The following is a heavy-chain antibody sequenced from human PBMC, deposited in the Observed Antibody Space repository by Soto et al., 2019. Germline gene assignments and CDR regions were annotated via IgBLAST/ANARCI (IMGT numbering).Heavy chain of an antibody. D-gene: IGHD3-10*01. J-gene: IGHJ4*02. V-gene: IGHV3-48*01. CDR2: ISSSGSST. CDR3: ARGAYMIRGIINYYFDY. Sequence: PGGSLRLSCAASGIAFNSHTMYWVRQPPGKGLEWVSYISSSGSSTYYADSVKGRFTISRDNARNSLSLQMNGLRVEDTAVYYCARGAYMIRGIINYYFDYWGQGTLVTVSS. CDR1: GIAFNSHT.